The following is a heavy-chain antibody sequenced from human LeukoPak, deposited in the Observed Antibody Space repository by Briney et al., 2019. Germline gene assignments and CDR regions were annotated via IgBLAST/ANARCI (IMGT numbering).Heavy chain of an antibody. D-gene: IGHD1-26*01. J-gene: IGHJ4*02. V-gene: IGHV3-23*01. CDR1: GFTFSSYA. Sequence: GGSLRLSCAASGFTFSSYAMSWVRQAPGKGLEWVSAISGSGGSTYYADSVKGPFTISRDNAKNSLYLQMNSLRAEDTAVYYCARDLEWELSTSPDPTFFDYWGQGTLVTVSS. CDR2: ISGSGGST. CDR3: ARDLEWELSTSPDPTFFDY.